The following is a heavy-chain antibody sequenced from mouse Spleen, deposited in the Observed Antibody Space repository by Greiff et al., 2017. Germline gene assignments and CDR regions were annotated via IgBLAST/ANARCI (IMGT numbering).Heavy chain of an antibody. Sequence: DVQLVESGGGLVKPGGSLKLSCAASGFTFSSYGMSWVRQTPEKRLEWVATISGGGSYTYYPDSVKGRFTISRDNAKNNLYLQMSSLRSEDTALYYCARQDYGDYWGQGTTLTVSS. J-gene: IGHJ2*01. V-gene: IGHV5-9-2*01. CDR1: GFTFSSYG. CDR2: ISGGGSYT. CDR3: ARQDYGDY. D-gene: IGHD1-2*01.